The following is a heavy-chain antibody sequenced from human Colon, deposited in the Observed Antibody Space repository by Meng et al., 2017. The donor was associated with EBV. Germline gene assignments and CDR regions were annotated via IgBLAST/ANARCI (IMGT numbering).Heavy chain of an antibody. CDR2: INHSGSA. Sequence: QVTLQQWGARLLNPSGTLSLTCGFSGGSLSGYYWSWIRHFPGRTLEFIGDINHSGSANYNPSLRSRVTISVDTSKNQIFLNLHSVTAADTAVYHCARTFGYCSNNNCPRTLGYWGQGTLVTVSS. J-gene: IGHJ4*02. CDR3: ARTFGYCSNNNCPRTLGY. D-gene: IGHD2-2*03. V-gene: IGHV4-34*02. CDR1: GGSLSGYY.